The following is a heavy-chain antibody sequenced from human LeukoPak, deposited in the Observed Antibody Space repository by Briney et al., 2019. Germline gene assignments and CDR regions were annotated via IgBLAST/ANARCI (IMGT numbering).Heavy chain of an antibody. D-gene: IGHD1-14*01. Sequence: SQTLSLTCTVSGGSISSGGYYWSWIRQPPGTGLEWIGYIYYSGSTNYNPSLKSRVTISVDTSKNQFSLKLSSVTAADTAVYYCARVMGRAEYYGMDVWGQGTTVTVSS. CDR3: ARVMGRAEYYGMDV. V-gene: IGHV4-61*08. J-gene: IGHJ6*02. CDR2: IYYSGST. CDR1: GGSISSGGYY.